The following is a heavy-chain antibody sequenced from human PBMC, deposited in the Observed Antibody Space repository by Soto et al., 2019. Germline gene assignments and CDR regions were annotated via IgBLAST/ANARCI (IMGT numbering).Heavy chain of an antibody. V-gene: IGHV3-23*01. J-gene: IGHJ4*02. D-gene: IGHD5-18*01. CDR3: AKDPWIQLWTTLNFDY. CDR2: ISGSGGST. Sequence: HPGGSLRLSCPASGFTFSSYAMSWVRQAPGKGLEWVSAISGSGGSTYYADSVKGRFTISRDNSKNTLYLQMNSLRAEDTAVYYCAKDPWIQLWTTLNFDYWGQGTLVTVSS. CDR1: GFTFSSYA.